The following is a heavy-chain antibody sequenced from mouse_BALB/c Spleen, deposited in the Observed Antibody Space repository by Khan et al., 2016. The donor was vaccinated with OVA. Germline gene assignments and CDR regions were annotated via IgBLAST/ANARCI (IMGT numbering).Heavy chain of an antibody. J-gene: IGHJ3*01. CDR1: GFDFSRYW. CDR3: ARPPYYGNYEVAY. V-gene: IGHV4-1*02. Sequence: EVKLLESGGGLVQPGGSLKLSCAASGFDFSRYWMSWVRQAPGKGLEWIGEINPDSSTINYTPSLKDKFIISRDNAKNTLYLQMSKVRSEDTALYYWARPPYYGNYEVAYWGQGTLGTVSA. D-gene: IGHD2-10*01. CDR2: INPDSSTI.